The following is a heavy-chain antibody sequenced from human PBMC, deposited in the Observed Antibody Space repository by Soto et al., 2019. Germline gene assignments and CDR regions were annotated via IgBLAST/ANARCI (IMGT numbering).Heavy chain of an antibody. J-gene: IGHJ4*02. V-gene: IGHV4-39*01. CDR2: VYYRGRS. Sequence: SETLSLTCTVSGGSVSNSNYLWGWIRQSPGKGLEWIGSVYYRGRSYSKSSVKSRVTISVDTAKNQFSLNLNSVTASDTAVYFCLSQRTSVLTQAYFDYWGPGALVTVSS. CDR1: GGSVSNSNYL. CDR3: LSQRTSVLTQAYFDY. D-gene: IGHD2-8*01.